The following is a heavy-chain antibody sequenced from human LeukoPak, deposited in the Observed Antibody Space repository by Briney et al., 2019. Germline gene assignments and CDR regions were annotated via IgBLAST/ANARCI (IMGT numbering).Heavy chain of an antibody. Sequence: GESLEISWNVSGNSFSTYWIAWGRQRPGKGVGWMGIIYPGDSDAKYRPSFQGQVTFSVDKSAVTAFLQWQSLKASDTAIYYCARHDRASMTSPYSSWGQGTLVTVSA. D-gene: IGHD2-21*01. CDR1: GNSFSTYW. CDR2: IYPGDSDA. V-gene: IGHV5-51*01. CDR3: ARHDRASMTSPYSS. J-gene: IGHJ5*02.